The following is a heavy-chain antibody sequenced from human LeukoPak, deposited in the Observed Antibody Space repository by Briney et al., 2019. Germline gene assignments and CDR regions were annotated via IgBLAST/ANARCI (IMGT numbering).Heavy chain of an antibody. CDR2: MNPNSGNT. J-gene: IGHJ6*03. CDR3: ARGLNTYYYGSGSYYSGYYYYYYMDV. D-gene: IGHD3-10*01. CDR1: GYTFTSYD. Sequence: ASVKVSCKASGYTFTSYDINWVRQATGQGLEWMGWMNPNSGNTGYAQKFQGRVTMTRNASISTAYMELSSLRSEDTAVYYCARGLNTYYYGSGSYYSGYYYYYYMDVWGKGTTVTISS. V-gene: IGHV1-8*01.